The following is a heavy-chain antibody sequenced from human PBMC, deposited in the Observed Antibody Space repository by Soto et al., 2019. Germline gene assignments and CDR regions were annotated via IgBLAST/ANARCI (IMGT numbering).Heavy chain of an antibody. D-gene: IGHD7-27*01. J-gene: IGHJ6*02. CDR2: ISYDGSNK. V-gene: IGHV3-30*18. Sequence: QVQLVESGGGVVQPGRSLRLSCAASGFTFSSYGMHWVRQAPGKGLEWVAVISYDGSNKYYADSVKGRFTISRDKSKITLYLQMNSLRAEDTAVYYCAKDLLGPGRAYGMDVWGQGTTVTVSS. CDR3: AKDLLGPGRAYGMDV. CDR1: GFTFSSYG.